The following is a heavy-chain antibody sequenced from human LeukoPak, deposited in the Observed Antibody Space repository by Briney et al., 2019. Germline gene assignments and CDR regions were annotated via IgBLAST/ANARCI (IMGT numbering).Heavy chain of an antibody. CDR3: ARGPITFGSGWQN. CDR1: GFTFSSYA. V-gene: IGHV3-30*04. J-gene: IGHJ4*02. D-gene: IGHD6-19*01. Sequence: GGSLRLSCAASGFTFSSYAMHWVRQAPGKGLEWVAVISYDGSNKYYADSVKGRFTISRDNSKNTLYLQMNSLRAEDTAVYYCARGPITFGSGWQNWGQGTLVTVSS. CDR2: ISYDGSNK.